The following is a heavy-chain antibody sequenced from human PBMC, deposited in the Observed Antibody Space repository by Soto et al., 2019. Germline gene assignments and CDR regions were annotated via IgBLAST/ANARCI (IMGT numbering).Heavy chain of an antibody. J-gene: IGHJ6*03. CDR1: GYTFTSYA. CDR3: ARSYQTYSGSGSSHPNPYYYNYMDV. Sequence: QVHLVQSGAEVKKPGASMKVSCKASGYTFTSYAIHWVRQAPGQGLEWMGWINAANGNSKYSQKFQGRVTITRDTSASTAYMELSSLRSEDTALYYCARSYQTYSGSGSSHPNPYYYNYMDVWGKGTTVTVSS. D-gene: IGHD3-10*01. CDR2: INAANGNS. V-gene: IGHV1-3*01.